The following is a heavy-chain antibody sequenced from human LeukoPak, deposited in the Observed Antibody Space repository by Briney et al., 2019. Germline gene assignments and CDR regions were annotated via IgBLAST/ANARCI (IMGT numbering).Heavy chain of an antibody. Sequence: GASVKISCKASGYTFTSYAISWVRQAPGQGLEWMGGIIPIFGTANYAQKFQGRVTITADKSTSTAYMELSSLRSEDTAVYYCARTVTKRDYYYYYMDVWGKGTTVTVSS. D-gene: IGHD4-17*01. CDR3: ARTVTKRDYYYYYMDV. V-gene: IGHV1-69*06. CDR2: IIPIFGTA. CDR1: GYTFTSYA. J-gene: IGHJ6*03.